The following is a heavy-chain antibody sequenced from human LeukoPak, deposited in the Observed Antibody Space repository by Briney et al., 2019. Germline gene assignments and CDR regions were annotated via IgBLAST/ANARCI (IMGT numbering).Heavy chain of an antibody. CDR2: INWNGGST. V-gene: IGHV3-20*04. Sequence: GGSLRLSCAASGCTFDDYGMSWVRQAPGKGLEWVSGINWNGGSTGYADSVKGRFTISRDNSKNTLYLQMNSLRAEDTAVYYCARPYSSGWSSYFQHWGQGTLVTVSS. D-gene: IGHD6-19*01. CDR3: ARPYSSGWSSYFQH. J-gene: IGHJ1*01. CDR1: GCTFDDYG.